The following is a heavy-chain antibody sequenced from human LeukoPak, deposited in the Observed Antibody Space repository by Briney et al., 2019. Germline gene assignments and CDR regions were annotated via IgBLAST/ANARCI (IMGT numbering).Heavy chain of an antibody. V-gene: IGHV3-13*01. J-gene: IGHJ3*02. Sequence: GGSLRLSCAACGFTFSSYDMHWVRQATGKGLEWVSGIGIAGDTYYPGSVKGRFTISRDNSKNTLYLQMNSLRAEDTAVYYCAKVTYYYDSSGYRDDAFDIWGQGTMVTVSS. D-gene: IGHD3-22*01. CDR1: GFTFSSYD. CDR3: AKVTYYYDSSGYRDDAFDI. CDR2: IGIAGDT.